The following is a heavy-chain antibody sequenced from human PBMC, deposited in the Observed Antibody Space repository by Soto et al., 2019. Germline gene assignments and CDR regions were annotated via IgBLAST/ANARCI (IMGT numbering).Heavy chain of an antibody. CDR2: INHSGST. J-gene: IGHJ4*02. V-gene: IGHV4-34*01. CDR3: ARAMMTWLDY. Sequence: QVQLQQWGAGLLKPSETLSLTCAVYGGSFSGYYWSWIRQPPGKGLEWIGEINHSGSTNYNPSLKSRVTISVDTSKNQFSLKLSSVTAADTAVYYCARAMMTWLDYWGQGTLVTVSS. CDR1: GGSFSGYY. D-gene: IGHD3-22*01.